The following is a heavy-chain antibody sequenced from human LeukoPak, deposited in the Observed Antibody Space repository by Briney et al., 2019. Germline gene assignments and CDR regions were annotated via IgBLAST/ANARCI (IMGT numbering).Heavy chain of an antibody. J-gene: IGHJ4*02. D-gene: IGHD3-22*01. Sequence: SVNVSCKASGGTFSSYGISWVRQAPGQGLEWMGGIIPIFGTANYAQKFQGRVTITADESTSTAYMELSSLRSEDTAVYYCARAYYDSSGYYYEYYFDYWGQGTLVTVSS. CDR3: ARAYYDSSGYYYEYYFDY. CDR1: GGTFSSYG. CDR2: IIPIFGTA. V-gene: IGHV1-69*01.